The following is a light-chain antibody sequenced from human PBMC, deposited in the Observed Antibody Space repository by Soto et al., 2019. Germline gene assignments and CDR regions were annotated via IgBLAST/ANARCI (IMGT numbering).Light chain of an antibody. V-gene: IGLV1-40*01. Sequence: QSVLTQPPSVSGAPGQWVTISCTGSSCNIGAGYDVHWYQQLPGTAPKLLIYGNSNRPSGVPDRFSGSKSGTSASLAITGLQAEDEADYYCQSYDSSLSAPVVFGGGTKLTVL. CDR2: GNS. J-gene: IGLJ2*01. CDR1: SCNIGAGYD. CDR3: QSYDSSLSAPVV.